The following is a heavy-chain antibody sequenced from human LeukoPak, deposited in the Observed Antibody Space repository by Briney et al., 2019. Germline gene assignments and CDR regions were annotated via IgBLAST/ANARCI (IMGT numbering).Heavy chain of an antibody. CDR3: AKIKIAVAGTCLLGFDY. CDR1: GFTFSSYW. J-gene: IGHJ4*02. D-gene: IGHD6-19*01. CDR2: IKQDGSEK. V-gene: IGHV3-7*01. Sequence: GGSLRLSCAASGFTFSSYWMSWVRQAPGKGLEWVANIKQDGSEKYYVDSVKGRFTISRDNAKNSLYLQMNSLRAEDTAVYYCAKIKIAVAGTCLLGFDYWGQGTLVTVSS.